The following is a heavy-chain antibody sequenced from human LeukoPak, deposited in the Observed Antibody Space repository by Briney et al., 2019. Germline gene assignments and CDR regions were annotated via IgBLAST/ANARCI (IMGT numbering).Heavy chain of an antibody. CDR3: ARDSVYGYDY. CDR2: ISSSGSTI. CDR1: GFTFSSYE. J-gene: IGHJ4*02. D-gene: IGHD5/OR15-5a*01. V-gene: IGHV3-48*03. Sequence: PGGSLRLSCAASGFTFSSYEMNWVRQAPGKGLEWVSYISSSGSTIYYADSVKGRFTISRDNAKSSLYLQMNSLRAEDTAVYYCARDSVYGYDYWGQGTLVTVSS.